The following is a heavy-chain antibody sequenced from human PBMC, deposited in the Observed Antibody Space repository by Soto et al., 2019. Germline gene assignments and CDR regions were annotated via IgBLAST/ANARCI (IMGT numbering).Heavy chain of an antibody. V-gene: IGHV3-30-3*01. CDR2: ISYDGSNK. CDR3: ARDSWRDGYNFDWYFAL. D-gene: IGHD5-12*01. J-gene: IGHJ2*01. CDR1: GFTFSSYA. Sequence: QVQLVESGGGVVQPGRSLRLSCAASGFTFSSYAMHWVRQAPGKGLEWVAVISYDGSNKYYADSVKGRFTISRDNSKNKXYLQMNSLRAEDTAVYYCARDSWRDGYNFDWYFALWGRGTLVTVSS.